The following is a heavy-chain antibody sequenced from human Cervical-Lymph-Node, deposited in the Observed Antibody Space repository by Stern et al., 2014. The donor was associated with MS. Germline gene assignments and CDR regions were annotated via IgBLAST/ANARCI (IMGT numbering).Heavy chain of an antibody. CDR1: GFIFSDYY. CDR3: TRGPKSCTSSSCNYYGMDV. D-gene: IGHD2-15*01. CDR2: ISSTSNTI. J-gene: IGHJ6*02. V-gene: IGHV3-11*01. Sequence: VQLVESGGGLVKPGGSLRLSCAAPGFIFSDYYMSWVRQAPGKGLEWVSYISSTSNTIYYADSVKGRFTFSSDNAKNSLYLQMNSLRAEDTAVYYCTRGPKSCTSSSCNYYGMDVWGQGTTVTVSS.